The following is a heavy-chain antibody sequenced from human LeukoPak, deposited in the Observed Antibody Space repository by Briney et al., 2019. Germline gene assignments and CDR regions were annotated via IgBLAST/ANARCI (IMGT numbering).Heavy chain of an antibody. J-gene: IGHJ6*03. CDR1: GFTFSSYW. CDR3: AKKKVVGYYYYYMDV. V-gene: IGHV3-7*03. Sequence: PGGSLRLSCAASGFTFSSYWMSWVRQAPGKGLEWVANIKQDGSEKYYVDSVKGRFTISRDNAKNTLYLQMNSLRAEDTAVYYCAKKKVVGYYYYYMDVWGKGTTVTVSS. CDR2: IKQDGSEK. D-gene: IGHD2-21*01.